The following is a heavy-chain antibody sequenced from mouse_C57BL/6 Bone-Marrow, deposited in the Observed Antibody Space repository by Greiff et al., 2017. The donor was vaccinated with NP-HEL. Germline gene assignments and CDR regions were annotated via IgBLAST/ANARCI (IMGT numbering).Heavy chain of an antibody. CDR1: GFTFSSYA. V-gene: IGHV5-4*01. Sequence: EVQVVESGGGLVKPGGSLKLSCAASGFTFSSYAMSWVRQTPEKRLEWVATISDGGSYTYYPDNVKGRFTISRDNAKNNLYLQMSQLKSEDTAIYDCARDETGVDYWGQGTTLTVSS. CDR3: ARDETGVDY. CDR2: ISDGGSYT. J-gene: IGHJ2*01.